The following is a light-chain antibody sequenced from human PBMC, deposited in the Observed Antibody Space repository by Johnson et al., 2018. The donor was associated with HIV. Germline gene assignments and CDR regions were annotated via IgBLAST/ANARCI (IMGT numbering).Light chain of an antibody. CDR1: SSNIGNNY. V-gene: IGLV1-51*02. Sequence: QSVLTQPPSVSAAPGQKVNISCSGSSSNIGNNYVSWYQQLPGTAPKLLIYEKNKRPSGIPDRFSASKSGTSATLGITGLQTGDEADYYCGTWDTSLSALYVFGTGTKVTVL. CDR3: GTWDTSLSALYV. J-gene: IGLJ1*01. CDR2: EKN.